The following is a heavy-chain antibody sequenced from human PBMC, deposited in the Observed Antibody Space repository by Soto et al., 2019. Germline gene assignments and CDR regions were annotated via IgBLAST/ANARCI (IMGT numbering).Heavy chain of an antibody. CDR3: ARSYDILTGYYQLHWFAP. CDR2: IYYSGST. Sequence: SETLSLTCTVSGGSISSGGYYWSWIRQHPGKGLEWIGYIYYSGSTYYNPSLKSRVTISVDTSKNQFSLKLSSLRSEDTAVYYCARSYDILTGYYQLHWFAPWGQGTLVTVSS. J-gene: IGHJ5*02. D-gene: IGHD3-9*01. CDR1: GGSISSGGYY. V-gene: IGHV4-31*03.